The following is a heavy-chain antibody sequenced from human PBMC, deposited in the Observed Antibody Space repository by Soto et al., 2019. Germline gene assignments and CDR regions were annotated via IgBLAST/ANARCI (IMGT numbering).Heavy chain of an antibody. CDR2: IYSDGST. V-gene: IGHV3-53*04. CDR3: ARVDRRGYSGYDPPPYYYYGMDL. D-gene: IGHD5-12*01. J-gene: IGHJ6*02. CDR1: GFTVSSNY. Sequence: PGGSLRLSCVVSGFTVSSNYMSWVRQAPGKGLEWVSFIYSDGSTYYADSVKGRFTISRLSSKNTLYLQMNSLRAEDTALYYCARVDRRGYSGYDPPPYYYYGMDLSGQGTTVTVSS.